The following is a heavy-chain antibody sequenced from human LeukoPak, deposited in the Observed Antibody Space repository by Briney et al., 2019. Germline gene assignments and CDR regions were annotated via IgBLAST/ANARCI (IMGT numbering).Heavy chain of an antibody. D-gene: IGHD2-15*01. CDR2: LFSGGST. J-gene: IGHJ4*02. Sequence: GGSLRLSCEASGFSVSDNYMSWVRQAPGKGLEWVSLLFSGGSTHYADSVKGRFTISRDNSKNTLYLQMNSLRAEDTAVYYCARDYSIFDYWGQGTLVTVSS. CDR1: GFSVSDNY. V-gene: IGHV3-66*01. CDR3: ARDYSIFDY.